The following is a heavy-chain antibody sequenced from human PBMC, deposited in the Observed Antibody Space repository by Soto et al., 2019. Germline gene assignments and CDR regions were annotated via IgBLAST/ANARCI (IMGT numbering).Heavy chain of an antibody. J-gene: IGHJ6*02. Sequence: QVQLVQSGAEVKKPGSSVKVSCKASGGTFSSYAISWVRQAPGQGLEWMGGIIPIFGTANYAQKFQGRVTISADEPTSTAYMDLSSLISEDTAVYYCARQSGAYYDFWNGYPLRYYGMDVWGQGTTVTVSS. CDR3: ARQSGAYYDFWNGYPLRYYGMDV. CDR2: IIPIFGTA. V-gene: IGHV1-69*01. CDR1: GGTFSSYA. D-gene: IGHD3-3*01.